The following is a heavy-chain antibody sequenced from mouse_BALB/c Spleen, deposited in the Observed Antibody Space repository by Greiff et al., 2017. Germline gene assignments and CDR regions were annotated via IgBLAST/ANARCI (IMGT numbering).Heavy chain of an antibody. CDR1: GYTFTSYW. Sequence: QVQLQQSGAELAKPWASVKMSCKASGYTFTSYWMHWVKQRPGQGLEWIGYINPSTGYTEYNQKFKDKATLTADKSSSTAYMQLSSLTSEDSAVYYCARGGYGFFDYWGQGTTLTVSS. D-gene: IGHD1-2*01. CDR2: INPSTGYT. CDR3: ARGGYGFFDY. J-gene: IGHJ2*01. V-gene: IGHV1-7*01.